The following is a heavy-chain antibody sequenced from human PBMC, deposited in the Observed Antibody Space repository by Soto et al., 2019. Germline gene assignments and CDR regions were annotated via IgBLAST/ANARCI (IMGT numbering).Heavy chain of an antibody. CDR2: IYYSGST. V-gene: IGHV4-31*03. CDR3: ERVYYYGSEPRWFDP. D-gene: IGHD3-10*01. J-gene: IGHJ5*02. Sequence: SLSLTCPVSGVSISSGGYYWSWIRQHPGKGLEWIGYIYYSGSTYYNPSLKSRVTISVDTSKNQFSLKLSSVTAADTAVYYCERVYYYGSEPRWFDPWGQGTLVTVYS. CDR1: GVSISSGGYY.